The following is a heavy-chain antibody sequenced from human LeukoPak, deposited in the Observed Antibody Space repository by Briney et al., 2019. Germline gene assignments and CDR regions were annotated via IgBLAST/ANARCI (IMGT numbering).Heavy chain of an antibody. V-gene: IGHV1-69*05. CDR2: IIPIFGTA. CDR3: ASEGRYSSSVVDYYYYMDV. CDR1: GGTFSSYA. D-gene: IGHD6-13*01. Sequence: GASVKVSCKASGGTFSSYAISWVRQAPGQGLEWMGGIIPIFGTANYAQKFQGRVTITTDESTSTAYMELSSLRSEDTAVYYCASEGRYSSSVVDYYYYMDVWGKGTTVTVSS. J-gene: IGHJ6*03.